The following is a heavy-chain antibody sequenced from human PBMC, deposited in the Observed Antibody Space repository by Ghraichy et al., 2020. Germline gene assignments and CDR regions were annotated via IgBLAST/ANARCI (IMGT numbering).Heavy chain of an antibody. CDR3: ARDRDFWSGYPDY. J-gene: IGHJ4*02. D-gene: IGHD3-3*01. V-gene: IGHV3-33*01. Sequence: GGSLRLSCTASGFTFSSYGMHWVRQAPGKGLEWVAVIWYDGSNKYYADSVKGRFTISRDNSKNTLYLQMNSLRAEDTAVYYCARDRDFWSGYPDYWGQGTLVTVSS. CDR1: GFTFSSYG. CDR2: IWYDGSNK.